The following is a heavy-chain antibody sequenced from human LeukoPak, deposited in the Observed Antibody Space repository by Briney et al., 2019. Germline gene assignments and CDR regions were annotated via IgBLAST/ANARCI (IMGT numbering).Heavy chain of an antibody. CDR1: GFTFSDYY. J-gene: IGHJ4*02. CDR3: ARGSRRGYSYGYEVLDY. D-gene: IGHD5-18*01. V-gene: IGHV3-11*06. Sequence: KTGGSLRLSCAASGFTFSDYYMSWIRQAPGKGLEWVSYVSSSSSYTNYADSVKGRFTISRDSAKNSLYLQMNSLRAEDTAVYYCARGSRRGYSYGYEVLDYWGQGTLVTVSS. CDR2: VSSSSSYT.